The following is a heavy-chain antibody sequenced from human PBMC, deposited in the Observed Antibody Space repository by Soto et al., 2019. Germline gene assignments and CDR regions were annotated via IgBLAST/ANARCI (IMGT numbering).Heavy chain of an antibody. CDR1: GFTFNIYG. Sequence: GGSLRLSCAASGFTFNIYGMHWVRQAPDKGLEWVALVSYDGSNQYYADSVKGRFTISRDNSKNTLFLQMNSLRADDTAVYYCAKDQASGQGSFDSWGQGTLVTVSS. CDR3: AKDQASGQGSFDS. CDR2: VSYDGSNQ. V-gene: IGHV3-30*18. J-gene: IGHJ4*02.